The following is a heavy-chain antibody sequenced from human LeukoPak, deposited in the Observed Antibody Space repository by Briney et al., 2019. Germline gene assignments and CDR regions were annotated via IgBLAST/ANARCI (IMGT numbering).Heavy chain of an antibody. D-gene: IGHD2-2*01. Sequence: GGSLRLSCAASGFTFSSYGMHWVRQAPGKGLEWVAFIRYDGSNKYYADSVKGRFTISRDNSKNTLYLQMNSLRAEDTAVYYCARGYCSSTSCYPFDYWGQGTLVTVSS. CDR2: IRYDGSNK. V-gene: IGHV3-30*02. CDR1: GFTFSSYG. J-gene: IGHJ4*02. CDR3: ARGYCSSTSCYPFDY.